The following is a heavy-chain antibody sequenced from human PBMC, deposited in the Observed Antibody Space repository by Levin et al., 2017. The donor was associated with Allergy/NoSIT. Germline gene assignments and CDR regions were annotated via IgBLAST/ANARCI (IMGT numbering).Heavy chain of an antibody. J-gene: IGHJ4*02. CDR3: TVCSGATCHGEGFTY. CDR2: VYSGGGT. CDR1: GFDVNAHY. V-gene: IGHV3-53*01. Sequence: PGGSLRLSCAASGFDVNAHYMSWVRQAPGKGLEWVSVVYSGGGTYYADSVKGRFTVSRDTSTNTLHLQMNSLRAEDTAVYFCTVCSGATCHGEGFTYWGQGTQVTVSS. D-gene: IGHD2-15*01.